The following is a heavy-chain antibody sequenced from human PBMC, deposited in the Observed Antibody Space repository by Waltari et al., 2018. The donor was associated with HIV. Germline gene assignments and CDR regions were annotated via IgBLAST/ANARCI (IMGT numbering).Heavy chain of an antibody. D-gene: IGHD3-22*01. J-gene: IGHJ5*02. V-gene: IGHV4-39*01. CDR2: IYYSGNT. CDR1: AASISSSNYH. Sequence: QVQLQESGPGLVKPSETLSLTCTVSAASISSSNYHWAWIRQPPGKGLEWIGSIYYSGNTYDNPSFKSRVTISVDTSKNQFALNLNSVTAADTAVFYCARHRPYYYDSSGLGWFDPWGQGILVTVSS. CDR3: ARHRPYYYDSSGLGWFDP.